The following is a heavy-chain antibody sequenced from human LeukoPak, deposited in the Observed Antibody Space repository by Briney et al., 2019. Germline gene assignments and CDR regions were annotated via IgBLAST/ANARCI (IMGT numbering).Heavy chain of an antibody. CDR3: ARGAVFQGNYDY. J-gene: IGHJ4*02. CDR2: ISGESKYI. D-gene: IGHD3-10*01. CDR1: GFTFSSYA. V-gene: IGHV3-21*01. Sequence: GGSLRLSCAASGFTFSSYAMSWVRQAPGKGLEWVSSISGESKYIYYADSVTGRFTISRDNAKNSLYLQMSTLRAEDTAVYYCARGAVFQGNYDYWGQGTQVTVSS.